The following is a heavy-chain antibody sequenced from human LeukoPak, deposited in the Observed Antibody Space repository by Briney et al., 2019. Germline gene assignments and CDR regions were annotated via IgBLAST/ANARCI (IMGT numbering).Heavy chain of an antibody. V-gene: IGHV4-34*01. CDR2: IDRLGRT. D-gene: IGHD2-2*01. Sequence: SETLSLTCAVYCGSLNHYYCSWIRQPPGKGLELIGDIDRLGRTNYSPSLKNRVTISIDTSKNQFSLKLTSVTAAGSAVYYCARPVDCSSTFCSGPFDSWGQGGLVTVSS. CDR3: ARPVDCSSTFCSGPFDS. J-gene: IGHJ4*02. CDR1: CGSLNHYY.